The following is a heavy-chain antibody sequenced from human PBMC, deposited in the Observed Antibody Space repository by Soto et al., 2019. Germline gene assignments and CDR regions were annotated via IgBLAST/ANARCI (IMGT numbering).Heavy chain of an antibody. CDR3: ARDKHLVTFGGVIVDAFDI. J-gene: IGHJ3*02. D-gene: IGHD3-16*02. CDR1: GYTFTSYY. V-gene: IGHV1-46*01. CDR2: INPSGCST. Sequence: ASVKVSCKASGYTFTSYYMHWVRQAPGQGLEWMGIINPSGCSTSYAQKFQGSITMTRDTSTSTVYMEVSSLRSEDPAVYYCARDKHLVTFGGVIVDAFDIWGQGTTVTVSS.